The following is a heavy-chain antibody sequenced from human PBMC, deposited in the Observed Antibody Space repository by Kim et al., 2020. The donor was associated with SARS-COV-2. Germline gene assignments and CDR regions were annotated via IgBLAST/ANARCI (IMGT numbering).Heavy chain of an antibody. D-gene: IGHD3-16*01. CDR2: ISAYNGNT. Sequence: ASVKVSCKASGYTFTSYGISWVRQAPGQGLEWMGWISAYNGNTNYAQKLQGRVTMTTDTSTSTAYMELRSLRSDDTAVYYCARDRGGGDYFYYGMDVWGQGNMVTVSS. J-gene: IGHJ6*02. CDR3: ARDRGGGDYFYYGMDV. V-gene: IGHV1-18*04. CDR1: GYTFTSYG.